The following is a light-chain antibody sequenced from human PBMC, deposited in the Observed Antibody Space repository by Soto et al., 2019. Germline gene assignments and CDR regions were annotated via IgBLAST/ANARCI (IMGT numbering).Light chain of an antibody. Sequence: DIQMTQSPSSLSASLGDRVTITCRASQHISSYLNWYQQKPGTAPKLLIYAASRLQSGVPSRFSGGGVGTHFTLTISGLRPEDFATYVCQQSYDTVRTFGGGTRVEI. J-gene: IGKJ4*01. CDR1: QHISSY. CDR2: AAS. V-gene: IGKV1-39*01. CDR3: QQSYDTVRT.